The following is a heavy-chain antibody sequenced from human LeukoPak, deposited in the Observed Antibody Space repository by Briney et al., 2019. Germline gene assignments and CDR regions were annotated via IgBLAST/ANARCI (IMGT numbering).Heavy chain of an antibody. Sequence: ASVKVSCKASGYTFTGHYMHWVRQAPGQGLEWMGWINPNSGGTMYAQKFQGRVTLTRDTSISTAYMELSRLRCDDTAVYYCARSYDFWSGPPFDPWGQGTLVTVSS. CDR2: INPNSGGT. CDR3: ARSYDFWSGPPFDP. V-gene: IGHV1-2*02. D-gene: IGHD3-3*01. CDR1: GYTFTGHY. J-gene: IGHJ5*02.